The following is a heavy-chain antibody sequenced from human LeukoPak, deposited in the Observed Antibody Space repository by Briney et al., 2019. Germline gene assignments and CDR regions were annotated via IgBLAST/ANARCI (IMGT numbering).Heavy chain of an antibody. CDR2: IYYSGST. CDR3: ARVGRELGVGSLFYYYMDV. Sequence: SETLSLTCTVSGGSISSYYWSWIRQPPGKGLEWIGYIYYSGSTNYNPSLKSRVTISVDTSKNRFSLKLSSVTAADTAVYYCARVGRELGVGSLFYYYMDVWGKGTTVTVSS. J-gene: IGHJ6*03. V-gene: IGHV4-59*01. CDR1: GGSISSYY. D-gene: IGHD1-26*01.